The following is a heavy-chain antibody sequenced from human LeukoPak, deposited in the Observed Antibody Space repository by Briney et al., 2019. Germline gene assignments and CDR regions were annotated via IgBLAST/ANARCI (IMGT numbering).Heavy chain of an antibody. V-gene: IGHV1-2*07. J-gene: IGHJ4*02. CDR1: GYSFTSFY. CDR3: ARANPYDNKGYSPELRY. Sequence: AASVQVSCKTSGYSFTSFYIHWLRQAPGQGFEWIGWSDPNTGATKYEHFQGRVTMTTDTSIRTAYMDLTRLTSDDTAVYYCARANPYDNKGYSPELRYWGQGTLVTVSS. D-gene: IGHD3-10*01. CDR2: SDPNTGAT.